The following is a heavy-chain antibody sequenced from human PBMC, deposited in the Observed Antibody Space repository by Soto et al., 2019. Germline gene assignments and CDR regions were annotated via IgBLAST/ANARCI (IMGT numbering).Heavy chain of an antibody. V-gene: IGHV1-18*01. CDR3: ARLGERFLAHPHAWFDP. D-gene: IGHD3-3*01. CDR2: ISAYNGNT. Sequence: ASVKVSCKASGYTFTSYGISWVRQAPGQGLEWMGWISAYNGNTNYAQKLQGRVTMTTDTSTSTAYMELRSLRSNDTAVYYCARLGERFLAHPHAWFDPWGQGTLVTVSS. CDR1: GYTFTSYG. J-gene: IGHJ5*02.